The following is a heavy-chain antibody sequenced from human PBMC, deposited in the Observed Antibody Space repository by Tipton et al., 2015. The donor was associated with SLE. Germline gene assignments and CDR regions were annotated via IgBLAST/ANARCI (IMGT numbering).Heavy chain of an antibody. Sequence: GSLRLSCAVSGFLVTYNYMSWVRQAPGKGLEWVSVIYDGGTTYYADSVQGRFTNSKDNLQNTLYLQMNTLRAEDTAVYYCVREKGPKDAFDIWGQGTIVNVSP. V-gene: IGHV3-53*05. J-gene: IGHJ3*02. CDR1: GFLVTYNY. CDR2: IYDGGTT. CDR3: VREKGPKDAFDI.